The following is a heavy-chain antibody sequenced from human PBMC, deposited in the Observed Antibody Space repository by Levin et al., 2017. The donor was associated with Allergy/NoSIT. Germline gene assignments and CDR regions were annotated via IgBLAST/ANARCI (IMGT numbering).Heavy chain of an antibody. Sequence: GSLRLSCAVSGGSISSSSYYWGWIRQPPGKGLEWIGSIYYSGSTYSNLSLKSRVTISVDTSKNQFFLKLSSVTAADTAVYYCARHRGSSSYDAFDSWGQGTMVTVSS. CDR1: GGSISSSSYY. J-gene: IGHJ3*02. V-gene: IGHV4-39*01. D-gene: IGHD6-13*01. CDR3: ARHRGSSSYDAFDS. CDR2: IYYSGST.